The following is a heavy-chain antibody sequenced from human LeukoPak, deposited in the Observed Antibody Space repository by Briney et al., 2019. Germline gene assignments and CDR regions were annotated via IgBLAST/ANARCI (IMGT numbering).Heavy chain of an antibody. J-gene: IGHJ6*03. CDR3: ARQHDSYYYYYIDV. V-gene: IGHV4-38-2*01. CDR2: LYHSDSA. Sequence: SETLSLTCAVSGYSISNGYYWVWIRQPPGRGLEWIGSLYHSDSAYYNTSLRSRVSMSVDTSKNQFSLTLSFVTAADTAVYYCARQHDSYYYYYIDVWGQGTLVTVSS. CDR1: GYSISNGYY.